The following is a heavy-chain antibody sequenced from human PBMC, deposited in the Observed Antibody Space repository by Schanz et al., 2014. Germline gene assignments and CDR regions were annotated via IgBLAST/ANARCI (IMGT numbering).Heavy chain of an antibody. V-gene: IGHV4-39*01. CDR2: IYYSGST. D-gene: IGHD2-15*01. CDR3: ARLPGLYCSGGACYRGY. Sequence: QLQLQESGPGLVKPSETLSLTCTVSGGSISSSGYYWGWIRQPPGNGLEWIGSIYYSGSTYYNPSQKSGATIPVDTSKNPFSLRVPSVPATDTAVYYCARLPGLYCSGGACYRGYWGQGTLVTVSS. J-gene: IGHJ4*02. CDR1: GGSISSSGYY.